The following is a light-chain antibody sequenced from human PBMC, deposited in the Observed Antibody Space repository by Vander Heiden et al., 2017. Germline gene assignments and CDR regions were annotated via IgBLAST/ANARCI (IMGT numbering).Light chain of an antibody. CDR2: KAS. Sequence: DIQMTQSPSTLSASVGDRVTITCRASQSISSWLAWYQQKQGKAPKLLIYKASSLESGVPSRFSGSGSGTEFTLTISSLQPDDFATYYCQQDNSYPYTFGQGTKLEIK. V-gene: IGKV1-5*03. CDR3: QQDNSYPYT. J-gene: IGKJ2*01. CDR1: QSISSW.